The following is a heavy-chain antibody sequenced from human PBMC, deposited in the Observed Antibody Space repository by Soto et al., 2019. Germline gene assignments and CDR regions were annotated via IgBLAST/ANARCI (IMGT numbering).Heavy chain of an antibody. CDR3: ARPRGQWLALDAFDI. CDR1: GFTFSSYA. Sequence: GGSLRLSCAASGFTFSSYAMHWVRQAPGKGLEWVAVISYDGSNKYYADSVKGRFTISRDNSKNTLYLQMNSLRAEDTAVYYCARPRGQWLALDAFDIWGQGTMVTVSS. D-gene: IGHD6-19*01. V-gene: IGHV3-30-3*01. CDR2: ISYDGSNK. J-gene: IGHJ3*02.